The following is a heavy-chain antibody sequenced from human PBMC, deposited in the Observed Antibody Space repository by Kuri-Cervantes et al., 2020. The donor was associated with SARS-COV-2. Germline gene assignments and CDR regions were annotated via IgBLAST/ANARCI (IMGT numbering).Heavy chain of an antibody. Sequence: GGSLRLSCAASGFTFSSYAMSWVRQAPGKGLEWVSAISGSGGSTYYADSVKGRFTISRDNSKNTLYLQMNSLRAEDTAVYYCAKDPHHYDSYDFWSGYYTGYFDYWGQGTLVTVSS. D-gene: IGHD3-3*01. CDR2: ISGSGGST. J-gene: IGHJ4*02. CDR3: AKDPHHYDSYDFWSGYYTGYFDY. CDR1: GFTFSSYA. V-gene: IGHV3-23*01.